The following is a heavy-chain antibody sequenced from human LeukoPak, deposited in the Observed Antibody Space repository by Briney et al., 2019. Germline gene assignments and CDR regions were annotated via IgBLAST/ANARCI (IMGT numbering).Heavy chain of an antibody. V-gene: IGHV1-2*02. CDR1: GYTFTGYY. CDR2: INPNSGGT. CDR3: ARETGHITFGGPDY. D-gene: IGHD3-16*01. Sequence: ASVKVSCKASGYTFTGYYMHWVRQAPGQGLEWMGWINPNSGGTNYAQKFQGRVTMTRDMSTSTVYMELSSLRSEDTAVYYCARETGHITFGGPDYWGQGTLVTVSS. J-gene: IGHJ4*02.